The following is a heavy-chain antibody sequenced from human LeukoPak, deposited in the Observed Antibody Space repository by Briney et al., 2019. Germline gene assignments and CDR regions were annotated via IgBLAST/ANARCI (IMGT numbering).Heavy chain of an antibody. CDR3: ARAPWGYCGGDCQGFDY. CDR1: GGTFSSYA. V-gene: IGHV1-69*13. D-gene: IGHD2-21*02. CDR2: IIPIFGTA. J-gene: IGHJ4*02. Sequence: SVKVSCKASGGTFSSYAISWVRQAPGQGLEWMGGIIPIFGTANYAQKFQGRVTITADESTSTAYMELSSLRSEDTAVYYCARAPWGYCGGDCQGFDYWGQGTLVTVSS.